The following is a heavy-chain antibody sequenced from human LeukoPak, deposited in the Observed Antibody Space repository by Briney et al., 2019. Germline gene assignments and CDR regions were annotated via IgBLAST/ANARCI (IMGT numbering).Heavy chain of an antibody. CDR2: IDPSVSYT. D-gene: IGHD6-19*01. CDR1: GYSFTSYW. J-gene: IGHJ6*04. V-gene: IGHV5-10-1*01. Sequence: GESLKISCKGSGYSFTSYWISWVRQMPGKGLEWMGRIDPSVSYTNYSPSFQGHVTISADKSISTAYLQWSSLKASDTAMYYCARSGAVAGTSYYGMDVWGKGTTVTVSS. CDR3: ARSGAVAGTSYYGMDV.